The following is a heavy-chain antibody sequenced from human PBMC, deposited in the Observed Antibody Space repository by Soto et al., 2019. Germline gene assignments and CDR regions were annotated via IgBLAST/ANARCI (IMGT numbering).Heavy chain of an antibody. J-gene: IGHJ6*02. CDR1: GGSISGYY. CDR2: IYYSGAT. V-gene: IGHV4-59*12. CDR3: ARRQGDV. Sequence: QVQLQESGPGLVKPSETLSLSCNVSGGSISGYYWSWIRQPPGKALEWIGYIYYSGATKYNPSLKSRFTMSVDMSKRQFSLKMNSVTAADTAVYYCARRQGDVWGLGTTVTVS.